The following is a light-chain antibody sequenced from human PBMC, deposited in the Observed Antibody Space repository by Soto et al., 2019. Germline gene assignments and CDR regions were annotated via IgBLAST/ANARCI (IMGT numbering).Light chain of an antibody. CDR1: QSVSSSY. CDR3: QQYGSSPPWT. CDR2: GAS. J-gene: IGKJ1*01. V-gene: IGKV3-20*01. Sequence: IVLTQSPGTLSLSPGERATLSCRASQSVSSSYLAWYQQKPGQAPRLLIYGASSRATGIPDRFSGSGAGTDFTRTSSRLEPEDFAGYYCQQYGSSPPWTFGQGTKVEIK.